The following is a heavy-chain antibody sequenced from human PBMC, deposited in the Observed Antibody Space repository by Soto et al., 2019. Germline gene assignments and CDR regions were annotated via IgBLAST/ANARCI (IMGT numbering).Heavy chain of an antibody. V-gene: IGHV5-10-1*01. CDR1: GYSFTSYW. J-gene: IGHJ6*02. CDR3: ARLGVGATTYYYYYGMDV. D-gene: IGHD1-26*01. Sequence: GESLKISCQGSGYSFTSYWISWVRQMPGKGLEWMGRIDPSDSYTNYSPYFQGHVTISADKSISTAYLQWSSLKASDTAMYYCARLGVGATTYYYYYGMDVWGQGTTVTVSS. CDR2: IDPSDSYT.